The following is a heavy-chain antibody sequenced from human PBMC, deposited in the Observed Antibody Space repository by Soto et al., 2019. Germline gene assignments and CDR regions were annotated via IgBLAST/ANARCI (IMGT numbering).Heavy chain of an antibody. V-gene: IGHV1-46*01. CDR3: AREYCSSTSCLYGMDV. CDR1: GYTFTSYY. D-gene: IGHD2-2*01. CDR2: INPSGGST. Sequence: WASVKVSCKASGYTFTSYYMHWVRQAPGQGLEWMGIINPSGGSTSYAQKFQGRVTMTRDTSTSTVYMELSSLRSEDTAVYYCAREYCSSTSCLYGMDVWGQGTTVTVSS. J-gene: IGHJ6*02.